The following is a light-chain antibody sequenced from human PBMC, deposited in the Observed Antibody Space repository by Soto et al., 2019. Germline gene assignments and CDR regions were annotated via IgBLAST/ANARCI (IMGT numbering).Light chain of an antibody. J-gene: IGKJ2*01. Sequence: DIQMTQSPSTPSASVGDRVTITCRASQSISSWLAWYQQKPGKAPKLLIYDASSLESGVPSRFSGSGSGTEFTLTISSLQPDDFATYYCQQYNSSTFGQGTKLEIK. CDR1: QSISSW. V-gene: IGKV1-5*01. CDR3: QQYNSST. CDR2: DAS.